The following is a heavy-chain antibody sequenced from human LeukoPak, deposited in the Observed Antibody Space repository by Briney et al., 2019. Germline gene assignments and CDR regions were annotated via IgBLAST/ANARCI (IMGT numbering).Heavy chain of an antibody. CDR2: ISGSGGST. V-gene: IGHV3-23*01. CDR3: ARTSGYDFKDY. CDR1: GFTFSSYA. Sequence: GSLRLSCAASGFTFSSYAMSWVRQAPGKGLEWVSAISGSGGSTYYADSVKGRFTISADKSISTAYLQWSSLKASDTAMYYCARTSGYDFKDYWGQGTLVTVSS. J-gene: IGHJ4*02. D-gene: IGHD5-12*01.